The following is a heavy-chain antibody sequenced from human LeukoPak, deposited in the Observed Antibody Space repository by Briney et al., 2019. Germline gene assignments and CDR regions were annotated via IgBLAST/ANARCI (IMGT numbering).Heavy chain of an antibody. Sequence: GGSLRLSCAASGFTFDDYAMHWVRQAPGKGLEWVSAVSGSGDDTYYADSVKGRFTISRDSSKNTLYLQMNSLKTEDTAVYYCEGTEGITIFGVALPDPRGDYWGQGTRVTVSS. V-gene: IGHV3-23*01. CDR1: GFTFDDYA. D-gene: IGHD3-3*01. CDR3: EGTEGITIFGVALPDPRGDY. CDR2: VSGSGDDT. J-gene: IGHJ4*02.